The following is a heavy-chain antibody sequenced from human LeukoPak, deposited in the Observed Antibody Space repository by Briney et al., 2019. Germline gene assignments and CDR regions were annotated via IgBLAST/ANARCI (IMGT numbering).Heavy chain of an antibody. CDR3: ARGPLVATIMGAHFDY. D-gene: IGHD5-12*01. CDR2: IYYSGST. J-gene: IGHJ4*02. CDR1: GGSISSGDYY. V-gene: IGHV4-30-4*01. Sequence: SETLSLTCTVSGGSISSGDYYWSWIRQPPGKGLEWIGYIYYSGSTYYNPSLKSRVTISVDTSKNQFSLKLSSVTAADTAVYYCARGPLVATIMGAHFDYWGQGTLVTVSS.